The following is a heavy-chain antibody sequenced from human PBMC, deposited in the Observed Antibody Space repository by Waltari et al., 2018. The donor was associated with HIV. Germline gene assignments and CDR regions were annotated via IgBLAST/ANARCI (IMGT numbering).Heavy chain of an antibody. J-gene: IGHJ4*02. CDR2: IWYDGSNK. V-gene: IGHV3-33*01. CDR1: GFTFRSYG. Sequence: QVQLVESGGGVVQPGRSLRLSCAASGFTFRSYGMHWVRQAPGKGLEWVAVIWYDGSNKYYADSVKGRFTISRDNSKNTLYLQMNSLRAEDTAVYYCARQGGSRWLVKYDYWGQGTLVTVSS. CDR3: ARQGGSRWLVKYDY. D-gene: IGHD6-19*01.